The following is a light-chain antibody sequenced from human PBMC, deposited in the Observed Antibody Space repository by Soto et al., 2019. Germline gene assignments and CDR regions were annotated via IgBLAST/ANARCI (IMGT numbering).Light chain of an antibody. CDR3: QQYGSSPQT. CDR1: QSVNSN. Sequence: EIVMTQSPGTLSVSPGERATLSCRASQSVNSNLAWYQQKPGQAPRLLIYGASTRATGIPARFSGSGSGTDFTLTISRLEPEDFAVYYCQQYGSSPQTFGQGTKV. V-gene: IGKV3-20*01. J-gene: IGKJ1*01. CDR2: GAS.